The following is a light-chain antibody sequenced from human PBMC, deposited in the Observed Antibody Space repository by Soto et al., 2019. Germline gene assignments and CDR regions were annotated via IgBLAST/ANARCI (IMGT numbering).Light chain of an antibody. Sequence: SYELTQPLSVSVALGQTARITCGGHNIGSKSVHWYQQGPGQAPVLIIYRDTNRPSGIPERFSGSNSGNTATLTLSRAQVGDEADYFCHAWDSNTVVFGGGTQLTVL. CDR1: NIGSKS. CDR3: HAWDSNTVV. J-gene: IGLJ2*01. CDR2: RDT. V-gene: IGLV3-9*01.